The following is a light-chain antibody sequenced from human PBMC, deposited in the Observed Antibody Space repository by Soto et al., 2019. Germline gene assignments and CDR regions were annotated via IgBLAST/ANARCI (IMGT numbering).Light chain of an antibody. CDR3: QQYDSLPPT. CDR2: DAF. J-gene: IGKJ4*01. Sequence: DIQMTQSPSSLSAFVGDSITITCQASQDIKNYLNWYQHKPGKAPKLLIYDAFKSDTGVPSRFSGRGSGTDFTFTISSLQPEDIATYFCQQYDSLPPTFGGGTRVDI. CDR1: QDIKNY. V-gene: IGKV1-33*01.